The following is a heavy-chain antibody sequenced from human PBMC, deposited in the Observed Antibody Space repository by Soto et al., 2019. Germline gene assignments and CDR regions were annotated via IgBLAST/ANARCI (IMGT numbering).Heavy chain of an antibody. CDR2: LIPIFGAA. CDR1: GGTFINYV. CDR3: ARGRSYPNFDP. J-gene: IGHJ5*02. V-gene: IGHV1-69*01. D-gene: IGHD3-16*02. Sequence: QVQLVQSGAEVRKPGSSVKVSCKISGGTFINYVISWLRQAPGQGLEWMGGLIPIFGAANLAQKFQGRVTITADESTSTVNMELSSLTSEDTAVYYCARGRSYPNFDPWGQGTLVTVSS.